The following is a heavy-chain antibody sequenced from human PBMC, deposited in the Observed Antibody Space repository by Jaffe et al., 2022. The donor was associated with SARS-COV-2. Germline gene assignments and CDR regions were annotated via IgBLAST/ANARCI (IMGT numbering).Heavy chain of an antibody. D-gene: IGHD6-19*01. Sequence: QVQLVQSGAEVRKPGASVKVSCKASGYTSTGYYMHWVRQAPGQGLEWMGWINPNSGGTNYAQKFRGWVTLTRDTSITTAYMELKRLKSDDTAVYYCVINEGRLDGHFDYWGLGTLVTVSS. CDR3: VINEGRLDGHFDY. J-gene: IGHJ4*02. V-gene: IGHV1-2*04. CDR1: GYTSTGYY. CDR2: INPNSGGT.